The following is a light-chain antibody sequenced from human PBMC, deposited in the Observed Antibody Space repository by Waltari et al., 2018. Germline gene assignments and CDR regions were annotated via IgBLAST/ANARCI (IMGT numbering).Light chain of an antibody. J-gene: IGLJ3*02. CDR3: QTGGHGTWV. CDR1: SGHSSNV. V-gene: IGLV4-69*01. Sequence: QLVLTQSPSASASLGASVKLTCPLTSGHSSNVVAWLQQQPEKGPRYLMKVNSDGSHSKGDEIPDRFSGSSSGAERYLTISSVQSEDEADYYCQTGGHGTWVFGGGTKLTVL. CDR2: VNSDGSH.